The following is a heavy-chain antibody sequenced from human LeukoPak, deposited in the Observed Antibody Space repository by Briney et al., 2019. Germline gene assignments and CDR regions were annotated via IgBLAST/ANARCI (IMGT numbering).Heavy chain of an antibody. Sequence: NPSETLSLTCAVYGGSFSGYYWSWIRQPPGKGLEWIGEIYHSGSTNYNPSLKSRVTISVDKSKNQFSLKLSSVTAADTAVYYCHTAMETLDYWGQGTLVTVSS. CDR2: IYHSGST. V-gene: IGHV4-34*03. CDR3: HTAMETLDY. D-gene: IGHD5-18*01. J-gene: IGHJ4*02. CDR1: GGSFSGYY.